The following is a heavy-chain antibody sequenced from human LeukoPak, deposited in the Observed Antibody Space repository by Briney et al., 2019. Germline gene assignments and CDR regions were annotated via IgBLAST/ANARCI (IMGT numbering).Heavy chain of an antibody. V-gene: IGHV3-7*01. CDR2: MKRDGSEK. CDR1: GFSFRDSR. J-gene: IGHJ4*02. D-gene: IGHD3-22*01. CDR3: ARHYYDASGYYGRDYFDY. Sequence: GGSLRLSCVASGFSFRDSRMSWVRQAPGKGLEWVANMKRDGSEKYYVDSVKGRFTISRDNAKNSLYLQMNSLRAEDTAVYYCARHYYDASGYYGRDYFDYWGQGTLVTVSS.